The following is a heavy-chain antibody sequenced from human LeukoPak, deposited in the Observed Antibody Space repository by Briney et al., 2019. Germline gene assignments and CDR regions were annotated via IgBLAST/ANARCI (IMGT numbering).Heavy chain of an antibody. CDR2: IYPSGGST. D-gene: IGHD2-15*01. CDR3: ARDRRRIKKGDGVVVVAAIFDY. V-gene: IGHV1-46*01. CDR1: GYTFTSYY. Sequence: ASVKVSCKASGYTFTSYYMHWVRQAPGQGLEWMGVIYPSGGSTSYAQKFQGRVTMTRDTSTSTVYMELSSLRSEDTAVYYCARDRRRIKKGDGVVVVAAIFDYWGQGTLVTVSS. J-gene: IGHJ4*02.